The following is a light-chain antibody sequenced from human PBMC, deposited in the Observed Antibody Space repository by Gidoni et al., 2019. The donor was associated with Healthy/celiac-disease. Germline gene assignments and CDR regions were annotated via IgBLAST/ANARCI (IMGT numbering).Light chain of an antibody. Sequence: DIQRTQSPSSLSASVGDRVTITCRASQSISSYLNWYQQKPGKAPKLLIYAASSLPSGVPSRFSGSGSVTDFTLTISSLQPEDFATYYCQPSYSTPPTFGQGTKVEIK. CDR1: QSISSY. V-gene: IGKV1-39*01. J-gene: IGKJ1*01. CDR3: QPSYSTPPT. CDR2: AAS.